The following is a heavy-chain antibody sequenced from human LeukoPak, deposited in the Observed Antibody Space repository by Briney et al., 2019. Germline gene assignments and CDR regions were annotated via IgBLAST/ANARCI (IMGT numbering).Heavy chain of an antibody. V-gene: IGHV3-23*01. CDR2: ISDSGGST. D-gene: IGHD3-3*01. Sequence: GGSLRLSCAASGFTFSNYDMSWVRQAPGKGLKWLSSISDSGGSTYYADSVKGRFTISRDNAKKSLYLQMNSLRAEDTAVYYCARDFWGAYRVDYFDYWGQGTLVTVSS. CDR3: ARDFWGAYRVDYFDY. CDR1: GFTFSNYD. J-gene: IGHJ4*02.